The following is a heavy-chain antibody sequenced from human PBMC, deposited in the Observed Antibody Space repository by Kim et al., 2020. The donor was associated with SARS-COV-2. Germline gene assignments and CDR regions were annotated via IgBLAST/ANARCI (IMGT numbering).Heavy chain of an antibody. D-gene: IGHD6-19*01. CDR2: INHSGST. Sequence: SETLSLTCAVYGGSFSGYYWSWIRQPPGKGLEWIGEINHSGSTNYNPSLKSRVTISVDTSKNQFSLKLSSVTAADTAVYYCASLRSNSLSSGFSWRYYYGMDVWGQGTTVTVSS. CDR1: GGSFSGYY. V-gene: IGHV4-34*01. J-gene: IGHJ6*02. CDR3: ASLRSNSLSSGFSWRYYYGMDV.